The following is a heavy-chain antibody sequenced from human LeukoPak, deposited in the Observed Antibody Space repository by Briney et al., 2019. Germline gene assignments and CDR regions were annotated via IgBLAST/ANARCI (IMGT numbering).Heavy chain of an antibody. J-gene: IGHJ4*02. CDR3: ARGVGATTSLLH. CDR1: GGSFSSYY. V-gene: IGHV4-59*01. D-gene: IGHD1-26*01. CDR2: ISYSGST. Sequence: SETLSLTCGVSGGSFSSYYWSWIRQPPGKGLEWIGYISYSGSTNYNPSLKSRATISLDTSKSQFSLNLSSVTAADTAVYYCARGVGATTSLLHWGQGTLVTVSS.